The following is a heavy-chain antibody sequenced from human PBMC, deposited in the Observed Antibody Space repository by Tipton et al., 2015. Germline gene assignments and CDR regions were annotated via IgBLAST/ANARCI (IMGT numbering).Heavy chain of an antibody. CDR2: IYYTGST. D-gene: IGHD6-19*01. Sequence: TLSLTCSVSGDSINRYYWSWIRQPPGKGLECIGYIYYTGSTHYNPSLKSRVTISVDTSKSQFFLKLSSVTATDTAVYYCAREAVARYYYGMDVWGQGPTVTVSS. V-gene: IGHV4-59*01. J-gene: IGHJ6*02. CDR1: GDSINRYY. CDR3: AREAVARYYYGMDV.